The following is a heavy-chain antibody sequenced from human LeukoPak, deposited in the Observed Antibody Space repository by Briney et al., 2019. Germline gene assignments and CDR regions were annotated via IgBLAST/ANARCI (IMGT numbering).Heavy chain of an antibody. CDR2: IIPIFGTA. CDR3: ASLKWLCYYYMDV. CDR1: GGTFSSYA. D-gene: IGHD3-3*01. Sequence: GASVKVSCKASGGTFSSYAISWVRQAPGQGLEWMGGIIPIFGTANYAQKFQGRVTITTDESTSTAYMELSSLRSEDTAVYYCASLKWLCYYYMDVWGKGTTVTVSS. J-gene: IGHJ6*03. V-gene: IGHV1-69*05.